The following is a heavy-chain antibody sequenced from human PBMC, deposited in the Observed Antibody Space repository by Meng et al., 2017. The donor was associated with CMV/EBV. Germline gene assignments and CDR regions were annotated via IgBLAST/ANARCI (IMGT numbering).Heavy chain of an antibody. J-gene: IGHJ5*02. CDR2: VYYNGNT. V-gene: IGHV4-39*01. CDR3: ARPWSNYNWFDP. Sequence: GSLRLSCTVSGGSMDNVYYYWVWIRQPPGKGLEWIGNVYYNGNTYYNSSLKSRVSISADTSKNQFFLKLSSVTAADTAVYYCARPWSNYNWFDPWGQGTLVTVSS. CDR1: GGSMDNVYYY. D-gene: IGHD4-11*01.